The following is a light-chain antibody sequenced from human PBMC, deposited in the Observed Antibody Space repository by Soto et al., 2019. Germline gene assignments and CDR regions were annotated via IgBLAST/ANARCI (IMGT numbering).Light chain of an antibody. CDR1: QGISNW. Sequence: DIQMTQSPSSVSASVGDRVSITCRASQGISNWLAWYQQKPGRAPKLLIYTGSSLQSGVPSRFRGTGTGTDFTPPLCRPQAEDGSTYYCQQANSFPLTFGGGTKVEIK. CDR3: QQANSFPLT. J-gene: IGKJ4*01. V-gene: IGKV1-12*01. CDR2: TGS.